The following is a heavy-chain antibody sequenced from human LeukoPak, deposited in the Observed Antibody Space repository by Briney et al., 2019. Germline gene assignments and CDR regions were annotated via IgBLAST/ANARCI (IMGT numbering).Heavy chain of an antibody. V-gene: IGHV4-34*01. CDR1: GGSFSGYY. CDR3: ARGPTVDANMVPGVVTSGTKYYYMDV. CDR2: INHSGST. J-gene: IGHJ6*03. D-gene: IGHD3-10*01. Sequence: PSETLSLTCAVYGGSFSGYYWSWIRQPPGKGLEWIGEINHSGSTNYNPSLKSRVTISVDTSKNQFSLKLSSVTAADTAVYYCARGPTVDANMVPGVVTSGTKYYYMDVWAKGTTVTVSS.